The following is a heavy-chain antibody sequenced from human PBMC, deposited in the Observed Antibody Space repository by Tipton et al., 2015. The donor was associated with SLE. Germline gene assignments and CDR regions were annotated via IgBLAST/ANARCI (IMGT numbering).Heavy chain of an antibody. J-gene: IGHJ3*02. CDR3: AREGKRPGAFDI. V-gene: IGHV4-61*09. CDR1: GGSISSGSYY. Sequence: TLSLTCAVSGGSISSGSYYWSWIRQPAGKGLEWIGYIYTSGSTNYNPSLKSRVTISVDTSKNQFSLKLSSVTAADTAVYYCAREGKRPGAFDIWGQGTMVTVSS. D-gene: IGHD6-6*01. CDR2: IYTSGST.